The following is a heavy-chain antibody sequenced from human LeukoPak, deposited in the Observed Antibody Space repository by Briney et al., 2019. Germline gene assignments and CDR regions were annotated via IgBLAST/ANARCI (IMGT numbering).Heavy chain of an antibody. V-gene: IGHV4-4*02. J-gene: IGHJ4*02. CDR3: ASVGAVAGVDY. Sequence: SGTLSLTCAVSGGSISSTYWWSWVRQPPGKGLEWIGSMSYSGNTYYNPSLTSRVTISVDTSKNQFSLSLSSVTAADTAVYYCASVGAVAGVDYWGQGTLVTVSS. CDR2: MSYSGNT. CDR1: GGSISSTYW. D-gene: IGHD6-19*01.